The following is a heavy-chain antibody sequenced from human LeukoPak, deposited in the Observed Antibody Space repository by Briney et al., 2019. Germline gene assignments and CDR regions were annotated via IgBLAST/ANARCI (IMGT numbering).Heavy chain of an antibody. J-gene: IGHJ4*02. D-gene: IGHD3-3*01. CDR3: ARARDYDFWSGYQNYFDY. CDR2: IYYSGNT. Sequence: SETLSLTCTVSGGSIGSSSYYWGWIRQPPGEGLEWIGSIYYSGNTYYNPSLKSRVTMSVDTSKNQFSLKLSSVTAADTAVYYCARARDYDFWSGYQNYFDYWGQGTLVTVSS. V-gene: IGHV4-39*07. CDR1: GGSIGSSSYY.